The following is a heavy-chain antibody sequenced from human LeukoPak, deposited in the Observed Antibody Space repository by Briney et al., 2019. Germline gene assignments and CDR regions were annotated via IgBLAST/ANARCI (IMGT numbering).Heavy chain of an antibody. CDR1: EFTFSTYA. J-gene: IGHJ4*02. Sequence: GGSLRLSCAASEFTFSTYAMSWVRQPPGKGLEWVATISGGGGNTYYADSVKGRFTISRDNNQNALYLQMDSLRAEDTAVYYCATYSRSFEYWGQGTLVTVSS. CDR2: ISGGGGNT. V-gene: IGHV3-23*01. D-gene: IGHD1-26*01. CDR3: ATYSRSFEY.